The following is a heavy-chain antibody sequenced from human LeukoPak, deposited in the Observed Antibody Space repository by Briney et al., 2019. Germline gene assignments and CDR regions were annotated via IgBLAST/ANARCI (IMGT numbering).Heavy chain of an antibody. V-gene: IGHV5-51*01. CDR2: IYPGDSET. CDR3: VRSRGYSYGYSYYFDY. Sequence: GESLKISCKGSGYSFTTNWIGWVRQMPGKGVEWMGIIYPGDSETRFSPSFQGQVTISADKSISTAYLQWSSLKASDTAMYYCVRSRGYSYGYSYYFDYWGQGTLVTVSS. D-gene: IGHD5-18*01. J-gene: IGHJ4*02. CDR1: GYSFTTNW.